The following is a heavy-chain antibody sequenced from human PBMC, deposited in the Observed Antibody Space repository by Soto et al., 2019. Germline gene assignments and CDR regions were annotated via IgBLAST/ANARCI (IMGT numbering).Heavy chain of an antibody. V-gene: IGHV1-46*03. D-gene: IGHD3-16*02. J-gene: IGHJ4*02. CDR3: ARAKIMITFGGVIVSSPFDY. CDR2: INPSGGST. CDR1: GYTFTSYY. Sequence: QVQLVQSGAEVKKPGASVKVSCKASGYTFTSYYMHWVRQAPGQGLEWMGIINPSGGSTSYAQKFQGRVTMTRDTSTSTVYMELSSLRSEDTAVYYCARAKIMITFGGVIVSSPFDYWGQGTLVTVSS.